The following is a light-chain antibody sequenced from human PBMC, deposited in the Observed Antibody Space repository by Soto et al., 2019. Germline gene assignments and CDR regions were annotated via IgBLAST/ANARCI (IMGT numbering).Light chain of an antibody. V-gene: IGLV2-11*01. J-gene: IGLJ1*01. Sequence: QSVLTQPPSVSGSPGQSVTISCTATTTDIDNYDSVSWYQQAPGTAPKLIIYDVNVRPSGVPHRFSGSRSGNTASLTISGLQAEDDADYFCCSYGGTDTHYVFGTGTKVTV. CDR1: TTDIDNYDS. CDR2: DVN. CDR3: CSYGGTDTHYV.